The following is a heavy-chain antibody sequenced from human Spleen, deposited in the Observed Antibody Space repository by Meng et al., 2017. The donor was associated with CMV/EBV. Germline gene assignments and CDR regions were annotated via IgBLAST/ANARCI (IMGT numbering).Heavy chain of an antibody. J-gene: IGHJ4*02. CDR1: GDSVSSVSYY. CDR3: ARDDSTTWRRSFDY. CDR2: IYYSGST. V-gene: IGHV4-61*01. D-gene: IGHD2/OR15-2a*01. Sequence: GDSVSSVSYYWSWIRQPPGKGLEWIGFIYYSGSTNYNPSLKSRVTISLDTSKNQFLLKLSFVTAADTARYYCARDDSTTWRRSFDYWGQGALVTVSS.